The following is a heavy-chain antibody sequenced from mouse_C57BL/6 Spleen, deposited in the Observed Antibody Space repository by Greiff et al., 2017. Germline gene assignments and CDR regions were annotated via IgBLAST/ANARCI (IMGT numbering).Heavy chain of an antibody. J-gene: IGHJ2*01. Sequence: VKLMESGAELVRPGTSVKVSCKASGYAFTYYLIEWVKQRPGQGLEWIGVINPGSGGTNYNEKFKGEATLTADKSSSAAYLQRSSLTSEDAAVYFCARFGYGNYDYWGQGTTLTVSS. D-gene: IGHD2-10*02. CDR2: INPGSGGT. CDR3: ARFGYGNYDY. V-gene: IGHV1-54*01. CDR1: GYAFTYYL.